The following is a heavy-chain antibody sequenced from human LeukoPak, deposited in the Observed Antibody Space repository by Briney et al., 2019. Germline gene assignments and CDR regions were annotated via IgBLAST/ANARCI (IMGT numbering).Heavy chain of an antibody. CDR1: GFTFSTYG. V-gene: IGHV3-33*05. J-gene: IGHJ4*02. Sequence: GRSLRLPCAASGFTFSTYGMHWVRQAPGKGLEWVALILYDGSNKYYPDSVKGRFTISRDNSKNTVYLQMNSLRAEDTALYYCARGFLDFDSWGQGTLVIVSS. D-gene: IGHD3-3*01. CDR3: ARGFLDFDS. CDR2: ILYDGSNK.